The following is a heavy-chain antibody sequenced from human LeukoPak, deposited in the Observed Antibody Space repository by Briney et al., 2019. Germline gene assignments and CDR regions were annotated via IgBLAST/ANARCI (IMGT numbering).Heavy chain of an antibody. Sequence: GESLKISCKGSGYSFTSYWISWVRQMPGKGLEWMGRIDPSDSYTNYSPSFQGHVTISADKSISTAYLQWSSLKASDTAMYYCGYCSSTSCYENWFDPWGQGTLVTVPS. CDR2: IDPSDSYT. D-gene: IGHD2-2*01. J-gene: IGHJ5*02. V-gene: IGHV5-10-1*01. CDR1: GYSFTSYW. CDR3: GYCSSTSCYENWFDP.